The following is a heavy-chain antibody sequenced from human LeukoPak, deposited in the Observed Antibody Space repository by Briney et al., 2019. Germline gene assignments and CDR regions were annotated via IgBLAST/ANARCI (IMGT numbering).Heavy chain of an antibody. CDR1: GYTFTGYY. V-gene: IGHV1-46*01. J-gene: IGHJ6*03. Sequence: ASVKVSCKASGYTFTGYYMQWVRQAPGQGLEWMGIINPSGGSTSYAQKFQGRVTVTRDKSTSTVYMELNSLTSEDTAVYYCARTGGSFYFYYYMDVWGKGTTVTVSS. CDR2: INPSGGST. D-gene: IGHD1-26*01. CDR3: ARTGGSFYFYYYMDV.